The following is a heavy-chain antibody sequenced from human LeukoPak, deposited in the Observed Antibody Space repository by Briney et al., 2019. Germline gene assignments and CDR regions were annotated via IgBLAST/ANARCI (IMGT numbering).Heavy chain of an antibody. CDR2: ISSSGSTI. CDR3: ARGITIFGVVIIPRIYMDV. V-gene: IGHV3-11*01. CDR1: GFTFSTFA. D-gene: IGHD3-3*01. J-gene: IGHJ6*03. Sequence: PGGSLRLSCAASGFTFSTFAMHWIRQAPGKGLEWVSYISSSGSTIYYADSVKGRFTISRDNAKNSLYLQMNSLRAEDTAVYYCARGITIFGVVIIPRIYMDVWGKGTTVTVSS.